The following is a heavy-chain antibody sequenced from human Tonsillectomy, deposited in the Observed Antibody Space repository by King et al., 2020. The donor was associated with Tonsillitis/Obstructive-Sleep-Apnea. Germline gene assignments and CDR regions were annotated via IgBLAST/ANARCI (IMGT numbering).Heavy chain of an antibody. V-gene: IGHV3-20*04. CDR1: GFTFNDHG. Sequence: VQLVESGGGVARPGGSLRLSCAASGFTFNDHGMSWVRQVQGKGLQWVSGINWNGDRTTYSDSVKGRFTISRDNAKNSLYLQMNSLRVEDTAFYYCAKNFGDPDYWGQGTLVTVSS. CDR2: INWNGDRT. D-gene: IGHD4-17*01. CDR3: AKNFGDPDY. J-gene: IGHJ4*02.